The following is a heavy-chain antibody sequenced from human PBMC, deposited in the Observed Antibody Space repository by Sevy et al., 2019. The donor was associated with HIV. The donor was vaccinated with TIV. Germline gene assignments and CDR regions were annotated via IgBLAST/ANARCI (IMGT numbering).Heavy chain of an antibody. D-gene: IGHD6-6*01. CDR1: GDSVSSNNAA. CDR3: LRGSYGSSIV. Sequence: SQTLSLTCAISGDSVSSNNAAWNWIRQSPSRGLEWLGRTYYRSKWYNNYAVSVQSRITINPDTSKNQFSLHLNSVTPEDTAVYYCLRGSYGSSIVWGQGPAVTVSS. J-gene: IGHJ6*02. V-gene: IGHV6-1*01. CDR2: TYYRSKWYN.